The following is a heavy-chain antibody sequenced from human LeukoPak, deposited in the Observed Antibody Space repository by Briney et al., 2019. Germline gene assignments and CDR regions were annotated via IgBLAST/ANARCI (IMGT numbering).Heavy chain of an antibody. J-gene: IGHJ4*02. Sequence: GASMKVSCKASGYTFTGYFMHWVRQAPGQGLEWMGWINPNSGGTNYAQKFQGRVTMTRDTSISTAYMELSSLRSDDTAVYYCARLSFTMIVVVDDYWGQGTLVTVSS. CDR3: ARLSFTMIVVVDDY. CDR1: GYTFTGYF. V-gene: IGHV1-2*02. D-gene: IGHD3-22*01. CDR2: INPNSGGT.